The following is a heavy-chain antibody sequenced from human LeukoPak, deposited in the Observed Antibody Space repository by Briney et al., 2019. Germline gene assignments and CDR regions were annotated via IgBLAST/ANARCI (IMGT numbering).Heavy chain of an antibody. J-gene: IGHJ6*02. CDR1: GYTLTELS. CDR2: FDPEDGET. CDR3: ATGKGGVIEPYYGMDD. V-gene: IGHV1-24*01. D-gene: IGHD3-16*02. Sequence: ASVKVSCKVSGYTLTELSMHWVRQAPGKGLEWMGGFDPEDGETIYAQKFQGRVTMTEDTSTDTAYMELSSLRSEDTAVYYCATGKGGVIEPYYGMDDWGQGTTVTVSS.